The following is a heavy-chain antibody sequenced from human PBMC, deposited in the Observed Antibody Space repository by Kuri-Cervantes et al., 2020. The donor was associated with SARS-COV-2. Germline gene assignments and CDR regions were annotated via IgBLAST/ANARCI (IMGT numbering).Heavy chain of an antibody. V-gene: IGHV1-18*01. CDR3: AKDHDYGDYFDY. CDR2: ISAYNGNT. Sequence: ASVKVSCKASGYTFTSYGISWVRQAPGQGLEWMGWISAYNGNTNYAQKLQGRVTMTTDTSTSTAYMELRSLRSDDTAVYYCAKDHDYGDYFDYWGQGTLVTVSS. J-gene: IGHJ4*02. CDR1: GYTFTSYG. D-gene: IGHD4-17*01.